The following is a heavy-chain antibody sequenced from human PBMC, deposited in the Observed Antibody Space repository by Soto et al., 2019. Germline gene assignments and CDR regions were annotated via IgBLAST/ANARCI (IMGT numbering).Heavy chain of an antibody. CDR1: GFTFSSYA. Sequence: EVQLVESGGGLVQPGGSLRLSCAASGFTFSSYAMHWDRQAPGKGLEYVSAISSNGGSTCYANSVKGRFTISRDNSKNTLYLQMGSLRAEDMAVYYWARQGRAVSSYYFDYWGQGTLVTVSS. CDR3: ARQGRAVSSYYFDY. D-gene: IGHD3-10*01. J-gene: IGHJ4*02. V-gene: IGHV3-64*01. CDR2: ISSNGGST.